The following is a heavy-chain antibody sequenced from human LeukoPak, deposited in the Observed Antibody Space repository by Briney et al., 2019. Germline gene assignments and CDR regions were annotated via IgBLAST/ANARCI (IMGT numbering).Heavy chain of an antibody. D-gene: IGHD2-2*02. CDR3: PSRYCSSTSCYTLSAFDI. CDR1: VGTFSNYT. J-gene: IGHJ3*02. CDR2: ITPILGIA. V-gene: IGHV1-69*02. Sequence: SVKVSCKASVGTFSNYTISWVRQAPGPGREWMGRITPILGIANYAQKFQGRVTITADKSTSTAYMQLSSLRSEDTAVYYCPSRYCSSTSCYTLSAFDIWPQGTRVTVSS.